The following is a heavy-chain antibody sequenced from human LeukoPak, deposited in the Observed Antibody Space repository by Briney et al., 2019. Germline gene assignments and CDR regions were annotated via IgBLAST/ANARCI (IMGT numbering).Heavy chain of an antibody. V-gene: IGHV5-51*01. D-gene: IGHD3-10*01. CDR2: IYPGDSDT. J-gene: IGHJ6*02. Sequence: GESLKISCQGSGYSFTSYWIGWVRPLPGKGLEWMGIIYPGDSDTRYSPSFQGQVTISADESISTAYLQWSSLKASDTVIYYCARPRAVRGLPYGMDVWGQGTTVTVSS. CDR3: ARPRAVRGLPYGMDV. CDR1: GYSFTSYW.